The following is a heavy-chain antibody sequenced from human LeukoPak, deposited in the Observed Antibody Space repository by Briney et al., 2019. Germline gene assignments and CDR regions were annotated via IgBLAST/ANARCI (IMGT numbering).Heavy chain of an antibody. D-gene: IGHD1-14*01. J-gene: IGHJ4*02. CDR3: ARAVFGNLYFDY. V-gene: IGHV1-8*01. CDR1: GYTFTSYD. CDR2: MNPNSGNT. Sequence: ASVKVSCKASGYTFTSYDINWVRQATGQGLEWMGWMNPNSGNTGYAQKFQGRVTMTRNTSISTAYMELSSLRSEDTAVYYCARAVFGNLYFDYWGQGTLVTVSS.